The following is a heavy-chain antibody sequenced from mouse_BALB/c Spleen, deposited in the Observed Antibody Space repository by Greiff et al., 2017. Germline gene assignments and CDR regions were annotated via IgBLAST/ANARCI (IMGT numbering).Heavy chain of an antibody. CDR3: AREYGSYVMAMDY. J-gene: IGHJ4*01. CDR2: INPYNGGT. D-gene: IGHD2-10*02. V-gene: IGHV1-18*01. CDR1: GYSFTGYI. Sequence: EVQLVESGPELVKPGASMKISCKASGYSFTGYIMNWVKQSHGKNLEWIGLINPYNGGTSYNQKFKGKATLTVDKSSSTAYMELLSLTSEDSAVYYCAREYGSYVMAMDYWGQGTSVTVSS.